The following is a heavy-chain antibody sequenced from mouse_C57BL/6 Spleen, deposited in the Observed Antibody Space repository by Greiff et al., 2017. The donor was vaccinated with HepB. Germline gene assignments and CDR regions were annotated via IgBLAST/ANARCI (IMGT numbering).Heavy chain of an antibody. D-gene: IGHD1-1*01. V-gene: IGHV1-59*01. Sequence: QVQLKQPGAELVRPVTSVKLSCKASGYTFTSYWMHWVKQRPGQGLEWIGVIDPSDSYTNYNQKFKGKATLTVDTSSSTAYMQLSSLTSEDSAVYYCARKTTVVAHWYFDVWGTGTTVTVSS. CDR1: GYTFTSYW. J-gene: IGHJ1*03. CDR3: ARKTTVVAHWYFDV. CDR2: IDPSDSYT.